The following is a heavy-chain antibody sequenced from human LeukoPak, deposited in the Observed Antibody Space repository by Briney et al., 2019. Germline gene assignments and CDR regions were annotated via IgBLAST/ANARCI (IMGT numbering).Heavy chain of an antibody. V-gene: IGHV1-69*13. J-gene: IGHJ6*02. CDR1: GGTFSSYA. CDR3: ARDFKDSSSWASYYYYGMDV. Sequence: ASVKVSCKASGGTFSSYAISWVRQAPGQGLEWMGGIIPIFGTANYAQKFQGRVTITADESTSTAYMELSSLRSEDTAVYYCARDFKDSSSWASYYYYGMDVWGQGTTVTVSS. CDR2: IIPIFGTA. D-gene: IGHD6-13*01.